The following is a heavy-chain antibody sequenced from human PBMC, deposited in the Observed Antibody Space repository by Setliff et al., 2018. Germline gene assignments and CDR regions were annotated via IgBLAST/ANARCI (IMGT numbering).Heavy chain of an antibody. J-gene: IGHJ6*02. CDR1: GYTFTYFG. CDR2: ISGHNGKT. D-gene: IGHD6-25*01. V-gene: IGHV1-18*01. Sequence: ASVKVSCKASGYTFTYFGVSWLRLVPGQGLEWMGWISGHNGKTINAPKFQGRVAMTTDPGSDTAYMELRNLRYDDTAIYYCARGGVYYAMDVWGQGTTVTVSS. CDR3: ARGGVYYAMDV.